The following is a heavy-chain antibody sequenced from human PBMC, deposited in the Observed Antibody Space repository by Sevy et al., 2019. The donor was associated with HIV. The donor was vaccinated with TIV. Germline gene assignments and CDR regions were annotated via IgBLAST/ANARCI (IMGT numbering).Heavy chain of an antibody. CDR1: EFTVSSNY. D-gene: IGHD5-12*01. J-gene: IGHJ4*02. Sequence: GGSLRLSCAASEFTVSSNYMSWVRQAPGKGLEWVSVIYSGGSTYYADSVKGRFTISRDNSKNTLYLQMNSLRAEDTAVYYCASGDGGHDYWGQGTLVTVSS. CDR3: ASGDGGHDY. CDR2: IYSGGST. V-gene: IGHV3-53*01.